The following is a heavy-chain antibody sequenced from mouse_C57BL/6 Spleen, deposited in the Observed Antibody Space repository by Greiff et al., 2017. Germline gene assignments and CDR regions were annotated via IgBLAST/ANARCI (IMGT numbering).Heavy chain of an antibody. CDR3: ARRYSNYERYFDV. V-gene: IGHV1-55*01. D-gene: IGHD2-5*01. Sequence: QVQLQQPGAELVKPGASVKMSCKASGYTFTSYWITWVKQRPGQGLEWIGDIYPGSGSTNYNERFKSKATLTVDTSSSTAYMQLSSLTSEDSAVYYCARRYSNYERYFDVWGTGTTVTVSS. J-gene: IGHJ1*03. CDR1: GYTFTSYW. CDR2: IYPGSGST.